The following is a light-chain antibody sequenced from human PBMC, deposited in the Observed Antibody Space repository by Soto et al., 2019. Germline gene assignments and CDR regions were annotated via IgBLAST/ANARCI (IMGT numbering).Light chain of an antibody. CDR1: QSVLYSSNNKNY. Sequence: DIVMTQSPDSLAVSLGERATINCKSSQSVLYSSNNKNYLAWYQQKPGQPPKLLIYWASTLESGVPDRFSGSGAGKDFTLPISSLQAEDVAVYYCQQYYSTPPTFGQGTKVEIK. CDR2: WAS. J-gene: IGKJ1*01. CDR3: QQYYSTPPT. V-gene: IGKV4-1*01.